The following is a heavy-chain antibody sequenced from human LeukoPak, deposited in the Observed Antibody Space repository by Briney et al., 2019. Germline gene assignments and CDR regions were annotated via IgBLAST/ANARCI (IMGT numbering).Heavy chain of an antibody. J-gene: IGHJ4*02. Sequence: ASVKVSCKASGYTFTGYYMHWVRQAPGQGLEWMGWINPNSGGTNYAQKFQGRVTMTRDTSISTAYMELSRLRSDDTAVYYCARDSGYDILTGYYKGDFDYWGQGTLVTVSP. D-gene: IGHD3-9*01. CDR1: GYTFTGYY. CDR2: INPNSGGT. CDR3: ARDSGYDILTGYYKGDFDY. V-gene: IGHV1-2*02.